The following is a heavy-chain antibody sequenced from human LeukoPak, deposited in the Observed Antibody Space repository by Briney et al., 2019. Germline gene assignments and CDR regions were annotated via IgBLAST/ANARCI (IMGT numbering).Heavy chain of an antibody. Sequence: SETLSLTCAVYGGSFSGYYWSWIRQPPGKGLEWIGEINHSGSTNYNPSLKSRVTISVDTSKNQFSLKLSSVTAADTAVYYCGTGGQSDYDVLTGSYSWEYWGQGTLVTVSS. CDR3: GTGGQSDYDVLTGSYSWEY. D-gene: IGHD3-9*01. V-gene: IGHV4-34*01. J-gene: IGHJ4*02. CDR2: INHSGST. CDR1: GGSFSGYY.